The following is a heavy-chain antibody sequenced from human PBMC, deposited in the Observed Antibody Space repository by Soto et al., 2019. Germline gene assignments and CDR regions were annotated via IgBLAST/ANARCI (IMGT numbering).Heavy chain of an antibody. V-gene: IGHV6-1*01. J-gene: IGHJ3*02. D-gene: IGHD7-27*01. Sequence: QSQTLSLTCAISGDSVSSNSAAWNWIRQSPSRGLEWLGRTYYRSKWYNDYAVSVKSRITINPDTSKNQFSLQLNSVTPEDTAVYYCARVKDLTGDEEGAAFDIWGQGTMVTVSS. CDR2: TYYRSKWYN. CDR3: ARVKDLTGDEEGAAFDI. CDR1: GDSVSSNSAA.